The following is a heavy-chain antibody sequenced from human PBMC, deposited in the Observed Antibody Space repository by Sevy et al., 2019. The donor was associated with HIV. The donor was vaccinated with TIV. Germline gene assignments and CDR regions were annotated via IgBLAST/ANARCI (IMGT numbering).Heavy chain of an antibody. Sequence: SESLSLTCTVSGGSISSGDYYWSWIRQPPGKGLEWIGYIYYSGSTYYNPSLKSRVTISVDTSKNQFSLKLSSVTAADTAVYYCARSKPPSKKYYYDSSANYYAGGYFDYWGQGTLVTVSS. CDR1: GGSISSGDYY. D-gene: IGHD3-22*01. J-gene: IGHJ4*02. V-gene: IGHV4-30-4*02. CDR3: ARSKPPSKKYYYDSSANYYAGGYFDY. CDR2: IYYSGST.